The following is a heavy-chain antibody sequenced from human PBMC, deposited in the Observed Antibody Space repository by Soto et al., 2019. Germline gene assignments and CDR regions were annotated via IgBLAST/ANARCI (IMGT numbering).Heavy chain of an antibody. CDR1: GGSFSGYY. Sequence: QVQLQQWGAGLLKPSETLSLTCAVYGGSFSGYYWSWIRQPPGKGLEWIGEINHSGSTNYNPSLKSLVTTSVDTSKNQFSLQLGSVTGADTAVYYCARGRVGSRFLEWLSTRNWSDPWGQGTLVTVSS. J-gene: IGHJ5*02. V-gene: IGHV4-34*01. CDR2: INHSGST. D-gene: IGHD3-3*01. CDR3: ARGRVGSRFLEWLSTRNWSDP.